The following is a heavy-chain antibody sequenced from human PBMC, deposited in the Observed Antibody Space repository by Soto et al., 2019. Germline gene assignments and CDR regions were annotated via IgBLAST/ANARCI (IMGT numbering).Heavy chain of an antibody. J-gene: IGHJ3*02. CDR2: INPATGAA. Sequence: QLHLVQSGAVVKKPGASVTVSCSASGYPVTAYYMHWVRQAPGRGLEWMGGINPATGAAKYTQTFRGRVTLAKDASPCIVFEELNGLTPEDTAVFYFVQGGGVGVAGSAAFDMWGQGTLVTVSS. V-gene: IGHV1-2*02. CDR1: GYPVTAYY. D-gene: IGHD3-3*01. CDR3: VQGGGVGVAGSAAFDM.